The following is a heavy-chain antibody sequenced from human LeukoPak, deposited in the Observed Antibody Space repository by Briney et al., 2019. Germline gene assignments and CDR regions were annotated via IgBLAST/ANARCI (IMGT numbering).Heavy chain of an antibody. D-gene: IGHD3-3*01. CDR3: ARGWSGYYTPFLSHYMDV. CDR1: GGSFSGYY. J-gene: IGHJ6*03. Sequence: SETLSLTCAVYGGSFSGYYWSWIRQPPGKGLEWIGEINHSGSTNYNPSLKSRVTILVDTSKNQFSLKLSSVTAADTAVYYCARGWSGYYTPFLSHYMDVWSKVTAVTVSS. CDR2: INHSGST. V-gene: IGHV4-34*01.